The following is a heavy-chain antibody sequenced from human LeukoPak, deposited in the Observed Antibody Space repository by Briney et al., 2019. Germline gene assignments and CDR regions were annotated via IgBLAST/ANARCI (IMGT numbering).Heavy chain of an antibody. Sequence: PGGSLRLSCAASGFIFSSYSMSWVRQAPGKGLEWVSVITGSGGNTYYADSVKGRFTISKDNSKNTVYLQMDSLRVEDTAVYYCATFCSGGDCYSFAPWGQGTLVTVSS. D-gene: IGHD2-15*01. CDR1: GFIFSSYS. CDR2: ITGSGGNT. J-gene: IGHJ5*02. CDR3: ATFCSGGDCYSFAP. V-gene: IGHV3-23*01.